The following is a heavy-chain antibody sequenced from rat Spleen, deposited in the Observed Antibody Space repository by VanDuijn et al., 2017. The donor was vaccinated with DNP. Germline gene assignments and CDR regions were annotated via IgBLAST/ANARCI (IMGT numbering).Heavy chain of an antibody. CDR2: ISTSGGST. V-gene: IGHV5-25*01. J-gene: IGHJ3*01. CDR3: SRVRGYWFAY. D-gene: IGHD1-11*01. Sequence: EVQLVESGGGLVQPGRSLKLSCAASGFTFSNYDMAWVRQAPTKGLEWVASISTSGGSTYYRDSVKGRFTISRDNAKSTLYLQMDSLRSEDTATYYCSRVRGYWFAYWGQGTLVTVSS. CDR1: GFTFSNYD.